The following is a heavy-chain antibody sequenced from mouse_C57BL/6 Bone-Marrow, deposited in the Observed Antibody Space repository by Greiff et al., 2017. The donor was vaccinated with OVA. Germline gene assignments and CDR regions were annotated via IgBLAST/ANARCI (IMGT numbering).Heavy chain of an antibody. CDR2: INPNNGGT. CDR3: ARNWVDY. CDR1: GYTFTDYY. V-gene: IGHV1-26*01. J-gene: IGHJ2*01. D-gene: IGHD4-1*01. Sequence: SGPELVKPGASVKISCKASGYTFTDYYMNWVKQSHGKSLEWIGDINPNNGGTSYNQKFKGKATLTVDKSSSTAYMELRSLTSEDSAVYYCARNWVDYWGQGTTLTVSS.